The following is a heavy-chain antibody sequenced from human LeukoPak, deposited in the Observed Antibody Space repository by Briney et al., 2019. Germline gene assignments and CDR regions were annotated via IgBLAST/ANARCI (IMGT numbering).Heavy chain of an antibody. V-gene: IGHV3-7*01. Sequence: PGGSLRLSCEGSRFTFGNYWMNWVRQAPGKGLEWVANINQDGSVKHYVDSVKGRFTISRDNAKNSLYLQMDSLGAEDTAVYYXXXXXXXXXXXVXXXXFDIWGXXTXVTVSS. J-gene: IGHJ3*02. CDR1: RFTFGNYW. CDR2: INQDGSVK. CDR3: XXXXXXXXXXVXXXXFDI.